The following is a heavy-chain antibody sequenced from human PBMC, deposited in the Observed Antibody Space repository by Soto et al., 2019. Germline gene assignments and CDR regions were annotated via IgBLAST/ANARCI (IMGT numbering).Heavy chain of an antibody. CDR2: MNANSGNT. CDR1: GYTFTSYG. Sequence: ASVKVSCKASGYTFTSYGISWVRQAPGQGLEWMGWMNANSGNTGYAQKLQGRVTMTRNTSTSTAYMELSSLRSEDTAVYYCARTPAAGTKGLDYWGQGTLVTVSS. J-gene: IGHJ4*02. D-gene: IGHD6-13*01. V-gene: IGHV1-8*02. CDR3: ARTPAAGTKGLDY.